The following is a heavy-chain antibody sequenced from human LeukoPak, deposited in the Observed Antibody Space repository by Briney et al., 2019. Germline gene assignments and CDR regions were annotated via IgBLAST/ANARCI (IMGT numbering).Heavy chain of an antibody. V-gene: IGHV1-3*01. CDR3: ARSLGGGNLVAWFDP. Sequence: ALVKVSCKASGYTFTTYAMHWVRQAPGQRLEWTGWINAGNGNTKYSQKFQGRVTITRDTSASTAYMELSSLRSEDTAVYYCARSLGGGNLVAWFDPWGQGTLVTVSS. CDR2: INAGNGNT. CDR1: GYTFTTYA. D-gene: IGHD4-23*01. J-gene: IGHJ5*02.